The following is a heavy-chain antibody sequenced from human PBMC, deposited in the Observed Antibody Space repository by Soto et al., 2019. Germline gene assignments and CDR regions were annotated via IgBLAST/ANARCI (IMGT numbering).Heavy chain of an antibody. D-gene: IGHD3-9*01. CDR1: GYTFTNYW. Sequence: KVSCKASGYTFTNYWIGWVRQMPGKGLEWMGVIYPGDSDTRYSPSFQGQVTSSADKSISTAYLQWSSLKASDTAMYYCARTPEDDILTGYSGWFDPWGQGTLVTVS. CDR2: IYPGDSDT. CDR3: ARTPEDDILTGYSGWFDP. J-gene: IGHJ5*02. V-gene: IGHV5-51*01.